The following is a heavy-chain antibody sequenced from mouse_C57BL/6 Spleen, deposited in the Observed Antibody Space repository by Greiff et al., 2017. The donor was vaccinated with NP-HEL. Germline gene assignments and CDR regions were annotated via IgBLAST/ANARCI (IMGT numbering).Heavy chain of an antibody. CDR1: GYTFTSYW. CDR2: IDPSASYT. J-gene: IGHJ1*03. Sequence: QVQLQQPGAELVMPGASVKLSCKASGYTFTSYWMHWVKQRPGQGLEWIGEIDPSASYTNYNQKFKGKSTLTVDKSSSTAYMQLSSLTSEDSAVYYCARFSSWYFDVWGTGTTVTVSS. CDR3: ARFSSWYFDV. D-gene: IGHD1-1*01. V-gene: IGHV1-69*01.